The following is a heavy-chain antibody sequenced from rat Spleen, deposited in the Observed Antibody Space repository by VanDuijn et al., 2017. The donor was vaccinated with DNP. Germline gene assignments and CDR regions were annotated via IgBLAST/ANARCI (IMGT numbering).Heavy chain of an antibody. CDR2: ITSSGGST. V-gene: IGHV5-31*01. Sequence: EVQLVESGGGLVQPGRSLKLSCVASGFTFNNYWMTWIRQVPGKGLEWIASITSSGGSTYYQDSMKGRFIISRDNAKNTLYLQVSSLRSEDTATYYCTTFEGTNAWGQGTSVTVSS. CDR1: GFTFNNYW. D-gene: IGHD1-11*01. CDR3: TTFEGTNA. J-gene: IGHJ4*01.